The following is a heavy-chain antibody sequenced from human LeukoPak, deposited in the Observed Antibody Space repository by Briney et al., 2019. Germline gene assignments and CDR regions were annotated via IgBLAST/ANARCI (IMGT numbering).Heavy chain of an antibody. CDR1: GYTFTGYY. CDR3: ARDLSYYGSGSYYFDN. J-gene: IGHJ4*02. D-gene: IGHD3-10*01. CDR2: INPNSGDT. Sequence: GASVKVSCKASGYTFTGYYMHWMRQAPGQGPEWMGWINPNSGDTNYAQKFQGRVTMTRDTSISTAYMELSRLRSDDTAVYYCARDLSYYGSGSYYFDNWGQGTLVTVSS. V-gene: IGHV1-2*02.